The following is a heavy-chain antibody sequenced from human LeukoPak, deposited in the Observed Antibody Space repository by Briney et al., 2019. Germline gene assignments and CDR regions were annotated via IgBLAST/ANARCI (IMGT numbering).Heavy chain of an antibody. Sequence: SETLSLTCAVYGGSFSGYFWSWIRQPPGKGLEWIGEIDHSGSTKYNPSLKSRVTISVDTSKNQFPLKLSSVTAADTAVYYCARWLTDDAFDIWGQGTMVTVSS. CDR3: ARWLTDDAFDI. J-gene: IGHJ3*02. CDR2: IDHSGST. D-gene: IGHD4/OR15-4a*01. V-gene: IGHV4-34*01. CDR1: GGSFSGYF.